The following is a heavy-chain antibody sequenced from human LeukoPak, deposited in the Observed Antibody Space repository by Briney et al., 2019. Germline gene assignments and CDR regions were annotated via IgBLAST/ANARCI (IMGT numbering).Heavy chain of an antibody. V-gene: IGHV3-66*02. CDR2: IYSGGST. D-gene: IGHD3-3*01. J-gene: IGHJ1*01. CDR1: GFTVSSNY. CDR3: ASQPTTYYDFWSGYRHLEYFQH. Sequence: GGSLRLSCAASGFTVSSNYMSWVRQAPGKGLEWASVIYSGGSTYYADSVKGRFTISRDNSKNTLYLQMNSLRAEDTAVYYCASQPTTYYDFWSGYRHLEYFQHWSQGTLVTVSS.